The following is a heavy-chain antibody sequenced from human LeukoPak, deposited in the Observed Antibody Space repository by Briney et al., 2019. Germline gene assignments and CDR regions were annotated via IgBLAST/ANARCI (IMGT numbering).Heavy chain of an antibody. Sequence: SETLSLTCAVYGGSFSGYYWSWIRQPPGKGLEWIGEINHSGSTNYNQSLKSRVTISVDTSKNQFSLKLSSVTAADTAVYYCARLIYDYVWGSYRPPDYWGQGTLVSVSS. CDR2: INHSGST. CDR1: GGSFSGYY. J-gene: IGHJ4*02. D-gene: IGHD3-16*02. V-gene: IGHV4-34*01. CDR3: ARLIYDYVWGSYRPPDY.